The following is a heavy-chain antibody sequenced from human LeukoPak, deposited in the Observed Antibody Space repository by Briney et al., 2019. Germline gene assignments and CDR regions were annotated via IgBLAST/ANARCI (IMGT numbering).Heavy chain of an antibody. J-gene: IGHJ4*02. D-gene: IGHD3-10*02. CDR2: AGWAGGTT. CDR1: GFTFDRYT. CDR3: AKELDTMFFDY. V-gene: IGHV3-43*01. Sequence: GGSLRLSCATSGFTFDRYTIHWVRQAPGKGLEWVSLAGWAGGTTYYSDSVRGRFTISRDSGKNSVYLQMNSLTTDDTAFYFCAKELDTMFFDYWGQGALVTVSS.